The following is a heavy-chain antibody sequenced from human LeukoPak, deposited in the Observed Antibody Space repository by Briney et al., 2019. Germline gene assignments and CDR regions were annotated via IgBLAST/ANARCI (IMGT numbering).Heavy chain of an antibody. Sequence: GGSLRLSCAASGFTFSSYGMHWVRQAPGKGLEWVSEISGSGGSTYYADSVKGRFTISRDNSRDTLYLQMHSLRADDTAVYYCARRSGFYFDYWGQGTLVTVSS. V-gene: IGHV3-23*01. CDR1: GFTFSSYG. J-gene: IGHJ4*02. D-gene: IGHD3-10*01. CDR2: ISGSGGST. CDR3: ARRSGFYFDY.